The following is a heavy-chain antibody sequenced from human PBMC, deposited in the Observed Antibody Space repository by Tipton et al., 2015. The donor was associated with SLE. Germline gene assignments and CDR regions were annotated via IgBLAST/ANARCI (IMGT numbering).Heavy chain of an antibody. Sequence: QSGAEVKKPGSSVKVSCKASGGTFSSYTISWVRQAPGQGLEWMGWISAYNGNTNYAQKLQGRVTMTTDTSTSTAYMELRSLRSDDTAVYYCATHRRWSSPLDSWGQGTLVTVSS. CDR2: ISAYNGNT. CDR1: GGTFSSYT. V-gene: IGHV1-18*01. CDR3: ATHRRWSSPLDS. J-gene: IGHJ5*01. D-gene: IGHD2-15*01.